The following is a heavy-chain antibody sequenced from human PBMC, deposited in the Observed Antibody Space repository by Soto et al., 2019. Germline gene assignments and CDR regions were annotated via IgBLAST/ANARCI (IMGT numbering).Heavy chain of an antibody. CDR1: GFSLSTSGVG. CDR2: IYWNDDK. Sequence: GSGPTLVNPTQTLTLTCTFSGFSLSTSGVGVGWIRQPPGKALEWLALIYWNDDKRYSPSLKSRLTITKDTSKNQVVLTMTNMDPVDTATYYCAHWLNPGIAVAGIPVGWFDPWGQGTLVTVSS. J-gene: IGHJ5*02. CDR3: AHWLNPGIAVAGIPVGWFDP. D-gene: IGHD6-19*01. V-gene: IGHV2-5*01.